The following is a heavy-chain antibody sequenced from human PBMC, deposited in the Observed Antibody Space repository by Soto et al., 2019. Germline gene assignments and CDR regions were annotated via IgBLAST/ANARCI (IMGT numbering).Heavy chain of an antibody. CDR1: GFTFNRYW. D-gene: IGHD2-2*01. V-gene: IGHV3-7*01. Sequence: PGGSLRLSCAASGFTFNRYWMSWVRQAPGKGLEWVANIKKDGSEQYYVDSVKGRFTVSRDNAKNSLTLQMSGLRAEDTAVYYCARGSTSWYFDFWGQGTLVTVSS. J-gene: IGHJ4*02. CDR3: ARGSTSWYFDF. CDR2: IKKDGSEQ.